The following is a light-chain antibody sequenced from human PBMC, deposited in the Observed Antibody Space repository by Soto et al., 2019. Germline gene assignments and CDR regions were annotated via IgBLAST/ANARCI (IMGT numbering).Light chain of an antibody. V-gene: IGKV3-20*01. CDR2: AAS. Sequence: EIVLTQSPGTLSLSPGERATLSCRASQSLSNSYLAWYQQRPGQAPRLLTYAASSRAAGIPDRFSGSGSGTDFTLTISGLEPEDFAVYYCQQYWSAPPITVGQGTRLEIK. J-gene: IGKJ5*01. CDR3: QQYWSAPPIT. CDR1: QSLSNSY.